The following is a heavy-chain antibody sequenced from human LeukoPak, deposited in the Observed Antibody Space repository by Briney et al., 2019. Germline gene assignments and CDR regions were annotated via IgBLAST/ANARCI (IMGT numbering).Heavy chain of an antibody. Sequence: GASVKVSCKASGYTFTGYYMHWVRQAPGQGLEWMGWINPNSGGTNYGQKFQGRVTMTRDTSISTAYMELSRLRSDDTAVYYCARVPSVQMAAFDIWGQGTMVTVSS. J-gene: IGHJ3*02. D-gene: IGHD1-1*01. CDR2: INPNSGGT. CDR3: ARVPSVQMAAFDI. CDR1: GYTFTGYY. V-gene: IGHV1-2*02.